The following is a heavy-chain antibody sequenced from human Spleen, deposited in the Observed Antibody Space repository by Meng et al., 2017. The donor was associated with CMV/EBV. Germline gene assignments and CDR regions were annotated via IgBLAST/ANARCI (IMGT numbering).Heavy chain of an antibody. CDR1: GYTFTGFH. CDR2: INPNSGGT. Sequence: ASVKVSCKASGYTFTGFHVHWVRRAPGQGLEWMGWINPNSGGTHSAQKFQGRVIMTSDTPISTAYMELSSLRSDDTAFYYCTRRPHLYYTSSWSFDYWGQGTLVTVSS. CDR3: TRRPHLYYTSSWSFDY. D-gene: IGHD6-13*01. J-gene: IGHJ4*02. V-gene: IGHV1-2*02.